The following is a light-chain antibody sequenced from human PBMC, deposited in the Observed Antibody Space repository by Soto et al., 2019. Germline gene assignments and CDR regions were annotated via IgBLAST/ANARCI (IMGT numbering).Light chain of an antibody. CDR2: LGS. CDR1: QNLLQSNGYNY. J-gene: IGKJ3*01. Sequence: DIVMTQSPLSLPVTPGEPASISCRSSQNLLQSNGYNYLDWYLQKPGQSPQLLIYLGSNRASGVPDRFSGSGSGTDFTLKISRVEAEDVGVYYCMQALQTPVTFGPGTKVDI. CDR3: MQALQTPVT. V-gene: IGKV2-28*01.